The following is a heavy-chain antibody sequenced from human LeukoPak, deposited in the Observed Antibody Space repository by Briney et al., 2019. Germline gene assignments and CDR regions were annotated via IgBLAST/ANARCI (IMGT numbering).Heavy chain of an antibody. CDR3: ARIRFNGYDSYYFES. V-gene: IGHV4-39*01. Sequence: SETLSLTCTVSGGSISNSDYYWGWIRQPPGKGLEWIGTIYYSGRTYYNPSLKSRVTISVDTSKNEFSLKLSSVTAADTAVYYCARIRFNGYDSYYFESWGQGTLVTVSS. CDR1: GGSISNSDYY. J-gene: IGHJ4*02. CDR2: IYYSGRT. D-gene: IGHD5-12*01.